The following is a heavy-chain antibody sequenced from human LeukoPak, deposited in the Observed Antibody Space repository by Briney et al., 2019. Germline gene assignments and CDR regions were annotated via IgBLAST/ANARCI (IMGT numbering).Heavy chain of an antibody. D-gene: IGHD3-22*01. CDR1: GGSISSYY. CDR3: ARVIYYYDSSDNLYYFDY. CDR2: IYYSGST. J-gene: IGHJ4*02. V-gene: IGHV4-59*01. Sequence: PSETLSLTCTVSGGSISSYYWSWIRQPPGKGLEWIGYIYYSGSTNYNPSLKSRVTISVDTSKNQFSLKLSSVTAADTAVYYCARVIYYYDSSDNLYYFDYWGQGTLVTVSS.